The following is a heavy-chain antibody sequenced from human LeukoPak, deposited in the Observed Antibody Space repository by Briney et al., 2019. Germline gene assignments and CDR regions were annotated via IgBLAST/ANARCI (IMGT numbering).Heavy chain of an antibody. CDR3: AREEEWRNYIDD. D-gene: IGHD3-3*01. V-gene: IGHV1-69*04. Sequence: GASVKVSCKASGYTFTSYDINWVRQATGQGLEWMGRIIPILGIGTYAQNLQGRVTITADKSASTVSMELSSLRSEDTAVYYCAREEEWRNYIDDWGQGTLVTVSS. CDR2: IIPILGIG. CDR1: GYTFTSYD. J-gene: IGHJ4*02.